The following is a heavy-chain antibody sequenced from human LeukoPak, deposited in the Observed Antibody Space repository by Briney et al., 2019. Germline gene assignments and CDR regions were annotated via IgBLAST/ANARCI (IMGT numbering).Heavy chain of an antibody. CDR2: IYYSGST. V-gene: IGHV4-59*01. D-gene: IGHD6-13*01. CDR1: GGSISSYY. CDR3: ATTPLYSIAAAGRFDY. Sequence: SETLSLTCTVSGGSISSYYWSWIRQPPGKGLEWIGYIYYSGSTNYNPSLKSRVTISVDTSKNQFSLKLSSVTAADTAVYYCATTPLYSIAAAGRFDYWGQGTLVTVSS. J-gene: IGHJ4*02.